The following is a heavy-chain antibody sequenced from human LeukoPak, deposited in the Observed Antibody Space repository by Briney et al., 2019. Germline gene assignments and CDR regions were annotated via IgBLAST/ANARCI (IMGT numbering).Heavy chain of an antibody. Sequence: ASVKVSCKASGYTFTSYAMHWVRQAPGQRLEWMGWINAGNGNTKYSQKFQGRVTITRDTSASTAYMELSSLRSEDTAVYYCARDRDGVVVAALDYWGQGTLVTVSS. CDR3: ARDRDGVVVAALDY. CDR1: GYTFTSYA. CDR2: INAGNGNT. V-gene: IGHV1-3*01. J-gene: IGHJ4*02. D-gene: IGHD2-15*01.